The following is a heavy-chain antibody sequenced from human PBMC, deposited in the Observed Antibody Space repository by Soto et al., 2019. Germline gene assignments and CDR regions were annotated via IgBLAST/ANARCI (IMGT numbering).Heavy chain of an antibody. D-gene: IGHD7-27*01. J-gene: IGHJ4*02. CDR3: ARDCLTGDPREAFDC. V-gene: IGHV3-21*01. CDR1: GFTFGAYS. Sequence: EVQLVESGGVLVNPGESLRLSCAASGFTFGAYSLSWVRQAPGKGLEWVSSINPSGTDIHYADSVEGRFTISRDNARSSLYLQMISLRVDDTAVYYCARDCLTGDPREAFDCWGQGTLVTVSS. CDR2: INPSGTDI.